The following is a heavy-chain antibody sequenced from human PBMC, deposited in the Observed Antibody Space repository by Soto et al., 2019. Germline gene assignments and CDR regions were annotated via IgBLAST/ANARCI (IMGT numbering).Heavy chain of an antibody. V-gene: IGHV4-4*07. J-gene: IGHJ3*01. D-gene: IGHD7-27*01. Sequence: PSETLSLTCTLSGVSISGYYWTWIRQTAGKGLEWIGRMYISGSTNYNPSLKSRVTMSVDTSKNHFSLKLRSVTAADTAVYYCASDQLTLNVFDFWGQGXMVTVPS. CDR3: ASDQLTLNVFDF. CDR2: MYISGST. CDR1: GVSISGYY.